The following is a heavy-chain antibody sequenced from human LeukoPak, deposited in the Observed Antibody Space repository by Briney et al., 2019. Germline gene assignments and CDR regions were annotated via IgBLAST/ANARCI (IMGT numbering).Heavy chain of an antibody. Sequence: GGSLRLSCAASGFTFSTYWMAWVRQAPGKGLEWVANIKGDESARHQADSVKGRFTISRDNAKKSVYLQMSSLRGEDTAVYYCARDVCGSLYYWGQGTLVTVSS. D-gene: IGHD3-16*01. V-gene: IGHV3-7*01. CDR2: IKGDESAR. J-gene: IGHJ4*02. CDR1: GFTFSTYW. CDR3: ARDVCGSLYY.